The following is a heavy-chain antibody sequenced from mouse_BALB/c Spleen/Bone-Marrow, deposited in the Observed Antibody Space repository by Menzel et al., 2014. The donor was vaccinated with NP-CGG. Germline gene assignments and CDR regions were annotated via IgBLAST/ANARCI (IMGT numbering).Heavy chain of an antibody. J-gene: IGHJ2*01. CDR3: ARGGGHYFDY. CDR1: GYTFTSYI. Sequence: QLQESGPELVKPGASVKMSCKASGYTFTSYILHWVKQKPGQGLEWIGYINPYNDGTKYNEKFKGKATLTSDKFSSATYMELSSLTSEDSAVDYCARGGGHYFDYWGQGTTPTISS. V-gene: IGHV1-14*01. CDR2: INPYNDGT.